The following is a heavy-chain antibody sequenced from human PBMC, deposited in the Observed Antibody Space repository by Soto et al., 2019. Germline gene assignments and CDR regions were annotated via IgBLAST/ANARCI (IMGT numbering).Heavy chain of an antibody. J-gene: IGHJ6*02. D-gene: IGHD2-8*01. Sequence: SETLSLTCTVPGGSISSYYWSWIRQPAGKGLEWIGRIYTSGSTNYNPSLKSRVTMSVDTSKNQFSLKLSSVTAADTAVYYCAGFRVRYGMDVWGQGTTVTVSS. CDR2: IYTSGST. CDR1: GGSISSYY. V-gene: IGHV4-4*07. CDR3: AGFRVRYGMDV.